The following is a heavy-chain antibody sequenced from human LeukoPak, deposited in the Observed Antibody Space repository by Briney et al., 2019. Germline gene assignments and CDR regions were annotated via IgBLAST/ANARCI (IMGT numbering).Heavy chain of an antibody. D-gene: IGHD1-1*01. J-gene: IGHJ4*02. CDR3: ARGPPRTGRERFFDY. CDR1: GGSTSDYY. V-gene: IGHV4-59*01. Sequence: PSETLSLTCTVSGGSTSDYYWNWIRQPPGKGLEWIGYIYYRGTTNYNPSLNSRVTISLDSSKNQFSLRLNSVTAADTAIYYCARGPPRTGRERFFDYRGQGTLVSVSS. CDR2: IYYRGTT.